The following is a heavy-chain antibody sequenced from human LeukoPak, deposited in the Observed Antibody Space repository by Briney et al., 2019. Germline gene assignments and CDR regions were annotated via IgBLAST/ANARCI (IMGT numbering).Heavy chain of an antibody. D-gene: IGHD2-2*01. J-gene: IGHJ5*02. Sequence: SETLSLTCAVYGGSFSGYYWSWIRRPPGKGLEWIGEINHSGSTNYNPSLKSRVTISVDTSKNQFSLKLSSVTAADTAVYYCARGLMGSTHPWGQGTLVTVSS. CDR3: ARGLMGSTHP. CDR2: INHSGST. V-gene: IGHV4-34*01. CDR1: GGSFSGYY.